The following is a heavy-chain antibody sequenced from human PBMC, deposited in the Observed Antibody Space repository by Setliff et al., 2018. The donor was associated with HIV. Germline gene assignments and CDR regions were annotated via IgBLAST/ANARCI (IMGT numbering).Heavy chain of an antibody. CDR2: VYHSGTT. CDR3: TIPASSLAPN. CDR1: GYSISTAYY. V-gene: IGHV4-38-2*01. Sequence: ASETLSLTCAVSGYSISTAYYWGWIRQPPGKGLEWIGSVYHSGTTYYNPSLKSRVTISVDMSNNQFSLKVTSVTAADTAVYYCTIPASSLAPNWGRGTQVTVSS. J-gene: IGHJ4*02.